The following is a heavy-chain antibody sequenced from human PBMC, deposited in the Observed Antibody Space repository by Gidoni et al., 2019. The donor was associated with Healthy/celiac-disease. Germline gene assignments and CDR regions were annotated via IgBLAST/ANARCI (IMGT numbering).Heavy chain of an antibody. Sequence: QVQLVQSGAEVKKPGSSVKVSCKASGGTFSSYAISWVRQAPGQGLEWMGGIIPIFGTANYAQNFQGRVTITADESTSTAYMELSSLRSEDTAVYYCAREAGGYGGNSEYFDYWGQGTLVTVSS. CDR2: IIPIFGTA. J-gene: IGHJ4*02. CDR3: AREAGGYGGNSEYFDY. V-gene: IGHV1-69*01. D-gene: IGHD4-17*01. CDR1: GGTFSSYA.